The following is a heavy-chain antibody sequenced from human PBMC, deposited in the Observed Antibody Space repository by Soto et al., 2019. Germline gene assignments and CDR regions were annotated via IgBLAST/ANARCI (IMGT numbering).Heavy chain of an antibody. CDR2: IYPGDSDT. Sequence: GESLKISCKGSGYSFTSYWIGWVRQMPGKGLEWMGIIYPGDSDTRYSPSFQGQVTISADKSISTAYLQWSSLKASDTAMYYCARQQWLITNDWYYFDYWGQGTLVTVSS. CDR1: GYSFTSYW. J-gene: IGHJ4*02. D-gene: IGHD6-19*01. V-gene: IGHV5-51*01. CDR3: ARQQWLITNDWYYFDY.